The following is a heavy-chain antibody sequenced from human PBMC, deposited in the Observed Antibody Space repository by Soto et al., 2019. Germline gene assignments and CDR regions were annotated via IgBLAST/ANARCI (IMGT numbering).Heavy chain of an antibody. CDR2: IWYDGSNK. J-gene: IGHJ4*02. CDR3: ARDGELELPSDY. V-gene: IGHV3-33*08. D-gene: IGHD1-7*01. Sequence: VQLVESGGGLVKPGGSLRLSCAASGFTFSSYSMNWVRQAPGKGLEWVAVIWYDGSNKYYADSVKGRFTISRDNSKNTLYLQMNSLRAEDTAVYYCARDGELELPSDYWGQGTLVTVSS. CDR1: GFTFSSYS.